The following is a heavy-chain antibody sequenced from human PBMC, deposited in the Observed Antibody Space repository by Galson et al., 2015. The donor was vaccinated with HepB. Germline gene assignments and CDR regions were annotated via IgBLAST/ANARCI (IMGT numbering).Heavy chain of an antibody. V-gene: IGHV1-69*01. D-gene: IGHD3-22*01. CDR2: IIPIFGTA. Sequence: CKASGGTFSSYAISWVRQAPGQGLEWMGGIIPIFGTANYAQKFQGRVTITADESTSTAYMELSSLRSEDMAVYYCAIGRYYYDSSGYYWGQGTLVTVSS. J-gene: IGHJ4*02. CDR1: GGTFSSYA. CDR3: AIGRYYYDSSGYY.